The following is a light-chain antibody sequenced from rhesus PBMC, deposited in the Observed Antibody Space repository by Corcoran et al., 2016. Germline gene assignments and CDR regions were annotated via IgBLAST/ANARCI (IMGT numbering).Light chain of an antibody. CDR2: KAS. J-gene: IGKJ3*01. V-gene: IGKV1-22*01. CDR3: LQYSSSIFT. Sequence: DIQMTQSPSSLSASVGDTVTITCRASQSISSWLDWYQQKPGKAPKLLIHKASSLQRGVPSRFSGSGSGTDFTLTISSLQPEDFATYYCLQYSSSIFTFGPGTKLDIK. CDR1: QSISSW.